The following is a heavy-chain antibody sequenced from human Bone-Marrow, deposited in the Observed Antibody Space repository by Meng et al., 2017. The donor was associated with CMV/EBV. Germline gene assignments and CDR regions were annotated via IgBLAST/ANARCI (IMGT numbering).Heavy chain of an antibody. J-gene: IGHJ6*02. CDR2: ISSSGSTI. V-gene: IGHV3-48*03. D-gene: IGHD6-13*01. CDR1: GFTFSKYE. Sequence: GGSLRLSCAASGFTFSKYEMNWVRQAPGKGLEWVSYISSSGSTIYYADSVKGRFIISRDNARNSLYLQMNSLRAEDTAVYYCARDHSSREVGLLLGYYYYGMDVWGQGTTVTVSS. CDR3: ARDHSSREVGLLLGYYYYGMDV.